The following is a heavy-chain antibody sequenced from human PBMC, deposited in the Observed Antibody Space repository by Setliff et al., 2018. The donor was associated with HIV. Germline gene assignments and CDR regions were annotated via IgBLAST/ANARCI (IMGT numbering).Heavy chain of an antibody. CDR1: GASISSYY. Sequence: PSETLSLTCNVSGASISSYYWSWIRQPPGKGLEWLGYMSFSANSNYNPSLKNRITISIDTSKNQFSLRLKSVTAADAAIYYCARGAGAFGAKLDSWGQGSLVTVSS. CDR2: MSFSANS. CDR3: ARGAGAFGAKLDS. D-gene: IGHD3-10*01. J-gene: IGHJ4*02. V-gene: IGHV4-59*01.